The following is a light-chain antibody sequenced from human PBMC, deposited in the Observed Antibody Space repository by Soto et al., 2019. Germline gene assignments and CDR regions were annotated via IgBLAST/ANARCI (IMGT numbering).Light chain of an antibody. V-gene: IGKV3-15*01. CDR2: GAS. CDR3: QQYARWPWT. Sequence: EIVMTQSPATLSASPGERATLSCRTSQSVSINFAWYQQKPGQTPRLLIYGASTRATGIPARFSGSGSGTEYTLTISSLQSEDFAVYYGQQYARWPWTFGQGTKVEIK. CDR1: QSVSIN. J-gene: IGKJ1*01.